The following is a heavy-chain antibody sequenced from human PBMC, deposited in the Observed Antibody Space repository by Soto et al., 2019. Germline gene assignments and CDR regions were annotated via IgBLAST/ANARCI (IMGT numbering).Heavy chain of an antibody. D-gene: IGHD6-19*01. CDR3: AKDYGSSRYFFDY. CDR2: ISVNGANT. V-gene: IGHV3-23*01. J-gene: IGHJ4*02. CDR1: GFTFINYA. Sequence: GGSLRLSCAASGFTFINYAMTWVRQAPGEGLEWVSTISVNGANTHYADSVKGRFSISRDNSKNTLYIQMNSLRAVDTAVYYCAKDYGSSRYFFDYWGQGALVTVSS.